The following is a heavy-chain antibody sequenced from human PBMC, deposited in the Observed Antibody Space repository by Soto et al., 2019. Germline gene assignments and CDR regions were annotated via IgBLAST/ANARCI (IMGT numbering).Heavy chain of an antibody. Sequence: PGESLKLSCKGSGYSFTSYWIGWVRQMPGKGLEWMGIIYPGDSDTRYSPSFQGQVTISADKSISTAYLQWSSLKASDTAMYYCARQYCSSTSCYAKDYYYYYMDVWGKGTTGTV. CDR2: IYPGDSDT. CDR3: ARQYCSSTSCYAKDYYYYYMDV. J-gene: IGHJ6*03. V-gene: IGHV5-51*01. D-gene: IGHD2-2*01. CDR1: GYSFTSYW.